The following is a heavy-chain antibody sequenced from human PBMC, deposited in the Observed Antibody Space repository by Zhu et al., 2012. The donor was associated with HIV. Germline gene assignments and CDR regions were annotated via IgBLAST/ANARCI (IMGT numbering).Heavy chain of an antibody. Sequence: QVQLVQSGAEVKKPGASVKVSCKASGYTFSGYYLNWVRQAPGQGLEWMGRINPNSGGTNFAQKFQGRVTMTRDTSISAAYMELSRLRSDDTAVYYCARGGDSDTSGYYLFAYWGQGTLVTVSS. J-gene: IGHJ4*02. D-gene: IGHD3-22*01. CDR1: GYTFSGYY. V-gene: IGHV1-2*06. CDR3: ARGGDSDTSGYYLFAY. CDR2: INPNSGGT.